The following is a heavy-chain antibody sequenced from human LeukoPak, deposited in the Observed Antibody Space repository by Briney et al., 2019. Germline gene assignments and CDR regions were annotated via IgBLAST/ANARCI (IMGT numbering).Heavy chain of an antibody. V-gene: IGHV4-4*07. CDR1: GGSISSYY. D-gene: IGHD6-19*01. CDR3: ARDRADGGYSSGWSYFDY. Sequence: SETLSLTCTVSGGSISSYYWSWIRQPAGKGLEWIGRIYTSGGTNYNPSLKSRVTMSVDTSKNQFSLKLSSVTAADTAVYYCARDRADGGYSSGWSYFDYWGQGTLVTVSS. CDR2: IYTSGGT. J-gene: IGHJ4*02.